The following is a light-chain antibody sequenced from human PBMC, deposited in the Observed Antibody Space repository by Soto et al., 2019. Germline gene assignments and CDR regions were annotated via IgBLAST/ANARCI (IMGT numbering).Light chain of an antibody. Sequence: EIVLTQSPATLSLSPGERATLSCRASQSVSSYLAWYQQKPGQALRLLIYDASNRATGIPARFSGSGSGTDFTLTISSLEPEDFAVYYCQQRSNWLLTFGGGPKVEIK. CDR2: DAS. J-gene: IGKJ4*01. CDR1: QSVSSY. V-gene: IGKV3-11*01. CDR3: QQRSNWLLT.